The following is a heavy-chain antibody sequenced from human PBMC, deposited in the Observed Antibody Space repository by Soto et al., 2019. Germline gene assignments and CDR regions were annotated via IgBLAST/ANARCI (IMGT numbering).Heavy chain of an antibody. D-gene: IGHD6-13*01. CDR2: TYYRSKWYN. V-gene: IGHV6-1*01. J-gene: IGHJ5*02. CDR3: ARATQYSSIWYLRLDP. Sequence: SQTRSLTCAMSGDSVSSSSAFWDWVRQSPSRGLEWLGRTYYRSKWYNEYAVAVKSRVTIRPDTSKNQFSPKLNSVTPEDTAVYYCARATQYSSIWYLRLDPWGQGTLVTVSS. CDR1: GDSVSSSSAF.